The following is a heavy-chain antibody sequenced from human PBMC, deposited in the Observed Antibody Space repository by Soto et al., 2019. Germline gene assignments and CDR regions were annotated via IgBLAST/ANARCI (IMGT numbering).Heavy chain of an antibody. CDR2: ISYDGSNK. V-gene: IGHV3-30-3*01. CDR3: ARENYVFAFDI. D-gene: IGHD3-16*01. CDR1: GFTFSSYA. J-gene: IGHJ3*02. Sequence: QVQLVESGGGVVQPGRSLRLSCAASGFTFSSYAMHWVRQAPGKGLEWVAVISYDGSNKYYADSVKGRFTISRDNSKNTLYLQMNSLRAEDTAVYYCARENYVFAFDIWGQGTMVTVSS.